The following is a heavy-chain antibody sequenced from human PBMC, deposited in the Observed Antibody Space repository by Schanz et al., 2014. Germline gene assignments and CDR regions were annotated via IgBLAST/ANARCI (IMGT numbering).Heavy chain of an antibody. Sequence: EVQLVESGGGLAQPGGSLRLSCAASGITFSASAMHWVRQAPGKGLEWVSYISSSSSTIYYADSVKGRFTISRDNAKNSLYLQMNSLRAEDTGVYYCARGIITMVRGGDVGAFDIWGQGTMVTVSS. J-gene: IGHJ3*02. D-gene: IGHD3-10*01. CDR1: GITFSASA. CDR3: ARGIITMVRGGDVGAFDI. CDR2: ISSSSSTI. V-gene: IGHV3-48*01.